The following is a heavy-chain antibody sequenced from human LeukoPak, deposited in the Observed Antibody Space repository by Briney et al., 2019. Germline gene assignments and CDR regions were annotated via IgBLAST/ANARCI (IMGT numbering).Heavy chain of an antibody. CDR1: GGTFSRYA. CDR2: IIPIFGTA. V-gene: IGHV1-69*13. D-gene: IGHD1-7*01. J-gene: IGHJ4*02. Sequence: GASVKVSCKASGGTFSRYAISWVRQAPGQGLEWMGGIIPIFGTANYAQKFQGRVTITADESTSTAYMELSSLRSEDTAVYYCARCLYNWNCPLDYWGQGTLVTVSS. CDR3: ARCLYNWNCPLDY.